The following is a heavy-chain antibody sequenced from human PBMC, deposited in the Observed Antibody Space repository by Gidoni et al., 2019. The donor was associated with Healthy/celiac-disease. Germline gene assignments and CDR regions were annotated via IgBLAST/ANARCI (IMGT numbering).Heavy chain of an antibody. D-gene: IGHD5-12*01. Sequence: QLQLQQWGAGLLQPSEPLSLTCAVYGGSVSGYYWCWIRQPLGKGLVWIGEINHSGRTNYYPSLKNRVTISVDTSKKQFSLKLSNRPAADKAVDYCARATAQGDGYIFDYWGQGTLVTVSS. CDR2: INHSGRT. V-gene: IGHV4-34*01. J-gene: IGHJ4*02. CDR1: GGSVSGYY. CDR3: ARATAQGDGYIFDY.